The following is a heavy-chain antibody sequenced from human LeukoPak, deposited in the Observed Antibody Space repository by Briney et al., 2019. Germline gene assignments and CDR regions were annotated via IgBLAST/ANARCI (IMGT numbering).Heavy chain of an antibody. CDR1: GFTFSSYA. Sequence: RGSLRLSCAASGFTFSSYAMSWVRQAPGKGLEWVSAISGSGGSTYYADSVRGRFTISRDNSKNTLYLQMNSLRAEDTAVYYCAKDRVWGDFWSGYYTSYYYYYYMDVWGKGTTVTVSS. CDR3: AKDRVWGDFWSGYYTSYYYYYYMDV. CDR2: ISGSGGST. J-gene: IGHJ6*03. D-gene: IGHD3-3*01. V-gene: IGHV3-23*01.